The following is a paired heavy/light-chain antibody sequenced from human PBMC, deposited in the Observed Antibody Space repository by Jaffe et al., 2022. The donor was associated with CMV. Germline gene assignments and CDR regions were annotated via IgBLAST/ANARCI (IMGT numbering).Light chain of an antibody. CDR1: SSDVGSYNL. Sequence: QSALTQPASVSGSPGQSITISCTGTSSDVGSYNLVSWYQQHPGKAPKLMIYEVSKRPSGVSNRFSGSKSGNTASLTISGLQAEDEADYYCCSYAGSSTPFGGGTKLTVL. CDR2: EVS. J-gene: IGLJ2*01. V-gene: IGLV2-23*02. CDR3: CSYAGSSTP.
Heavy chain of an antibody. Sequence: QVQLVESGGGVVQPGRSLRLSCAASGFTFSSYGMHWVRQAPGKGLEWVAVISYDGSNKYYADSVKGRFTISRDNSKNTLYLQMNSLRAEDTAVYYCAKDLGRGGSYLGYYYYYGMDVWGQGTTVTVSS. CDR3: AKDLGRGGSYLGYYYYYGMDV. CDR1: GFTFSSYG. CDR2: ISYDGSNK. D-gene: IGHD1-26*01. V-gene: IGHV3-30*18. J-gene: IGHJ6*02.